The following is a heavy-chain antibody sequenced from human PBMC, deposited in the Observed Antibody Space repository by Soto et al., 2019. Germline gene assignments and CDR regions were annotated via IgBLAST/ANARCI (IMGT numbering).Heavy chain of an antibody. Sequence: QVQLVESGGGVVQPGRSLRLSCAASGFTFSSYGMYWVRQAPSKGLEWVAVIWYDGSNKYYADSVKGRFTISRDNSKNTLYLQMNSLRAEDTALYYCAGTLYSSSWYFNWGQGTLVTFSS. CDR3: AGTLYSSSWYFN. J-gene: IGHJ4*02. CDR1: GFTFSSYG. CDR2: IWYDGSNK. D-gene: IGHD6-13*01. V-gene: IGHV3-33*01.